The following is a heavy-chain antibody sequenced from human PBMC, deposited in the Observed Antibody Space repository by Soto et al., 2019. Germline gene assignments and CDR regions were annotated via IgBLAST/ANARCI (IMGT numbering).Heavy chain of an antibody. CDR1: GGSISSGDYS. CDR2: IYHSGST. D-gene: IGHD3-22*01. V-gene: IGHV4-30-2*01. CDR3: ARVQIDFYDSSGFSPWFDP. J-gene: IGHJ5*01. Sequence: SETLSLTCTVSGGSISSGDYSWSWIRQPPGKGLEWIGYIYHSGSTYYNPSLKSRVTISVDRSKNQFSLNLSSVTAADTAVYYCARVQIDFYDSSGFSPWFDPWGQGTLVTVSS.